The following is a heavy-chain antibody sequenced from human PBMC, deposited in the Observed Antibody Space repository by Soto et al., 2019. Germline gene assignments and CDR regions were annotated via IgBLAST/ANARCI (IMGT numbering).Heavy chain of an antibody. D-gene: IGHD5-18*01. CDR2: ISWNSGSI. CDR3: AKDSGLGYSYGRGLDY. V-gene: IGHV3-9*01. CDR1: GFTFDDYA. J-gene: IGHJ4*02. Sequence: SLRLSCAASGFTFDDYAMHWARQAPGKGLEWVSGISWNSGSIGYADSVKGRFTISRDNAKNSLYLQMNSLRAEDTALYYCAKDSGLGYSYGRGLDYWGQGTLVTVSS.